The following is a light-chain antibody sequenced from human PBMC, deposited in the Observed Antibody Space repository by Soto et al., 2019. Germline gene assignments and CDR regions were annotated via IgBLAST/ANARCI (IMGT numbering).Light chain of an antibody. Sequence: QSVLTQSPSASASLGASVKITCILSSGHSSYAIAWHQQHPEKGPRYLMKLNNDGSHTKGDGIPDRFSGSSSGAERYLTISSLQSEDEADYYCQTWASGIRVFGTGTKLTVL. J-gene: IGLJ1*01. CDR1: SGHSSYA. V-gene: IGLV4-69*01. CDR2: LNNDGSH. CDR3: QTWASGIRV.